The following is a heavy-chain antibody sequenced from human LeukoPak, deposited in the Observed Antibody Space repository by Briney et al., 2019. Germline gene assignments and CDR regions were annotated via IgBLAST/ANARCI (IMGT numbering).Heavy chain of an antibody. V-gene: IGHV3-48*04. CDR3: ATDFNKGFDP. J-gene: IGHJ5*02. CDR2: ISSSSGII. Sequence: GGSLRLSCAASGFTFSNYNMTWVRQAPGKGLEWVSYISSSSGIIYYADSVKGRFTISRDNAKNSLYLQMDSLRVEDTAVYYCATDFNKGFDPWGQETLVTVSS. CDR1: GFTFSNYN. D-gene: IGHD1/OR15-1a*01.